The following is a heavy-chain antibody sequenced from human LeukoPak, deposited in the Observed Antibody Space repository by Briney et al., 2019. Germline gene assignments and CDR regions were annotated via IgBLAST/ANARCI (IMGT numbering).Heavy chain of an antibody. CDR3: ATLWGNTP. CDR2: NDTPHSYT. CDR1: GSSFTTYW. Sequence: GESLNISCKGSGSSFTTYWISWVRQLPGRRLKWNGMNDTPHSYTIYRPSFQGHVTMSTDKSSTIAYLHGSSLKAWDTVIEYCATLWGNTPWGQGTPVTVSS. V-gene: IGHV5-10-1*01. J-gene: IGHJ5*02. D-gene: IGHD7-27*01.